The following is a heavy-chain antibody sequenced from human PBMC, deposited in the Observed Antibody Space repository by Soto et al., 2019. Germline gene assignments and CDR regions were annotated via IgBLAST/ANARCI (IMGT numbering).Heavy chain of an antibody. CDR3: AGIVLLWFGELLCSPFDP. CDR1: GGTFSSYA. CDR2: IIPIFGTA. J-gene: IGHJ5*02. Sequence: GASVKVSCKASGGTFSSYAISWVRQAPGQGLEWMGGIIPIFGTANYAQKFQGRVTITADESTSTAYMELSSLRSEDTAVYYFAGIVLLWFGELLCSPFDPWGQGTLVTVSS. D-gene: IGHD3-10*01. V-gene: IGHV1-69*13.